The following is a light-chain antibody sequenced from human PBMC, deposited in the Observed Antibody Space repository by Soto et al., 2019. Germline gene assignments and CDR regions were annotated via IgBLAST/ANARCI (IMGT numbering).Light chain of an antibody. CDR3: QQYNNWPLT. CDR1: QSVSSY. J-gene: IGKJ4*01. V-gene: IGKV3-15*01. Sequence: IVLTQSPGTLSFSPGERSTLSFRASQSVSSYLAWYQQRPGQAPRLLIYDASTRATGIPARFSGSGSETEFTLTISSLQSEDFAVYYCQQYNNWPLTFGGGTKVDIK. CDR2: DAS.